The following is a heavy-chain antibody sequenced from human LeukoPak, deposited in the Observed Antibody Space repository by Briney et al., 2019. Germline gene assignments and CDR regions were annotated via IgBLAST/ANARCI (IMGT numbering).Heavy chain of an antibody. CDR3: ARGYSGYPEAPRFDY. Sequence: ASVKVSCKASGGTFSSYAISWVRQAPGQGLEWMGRIIPILGIANYAQKFQGRVTITADKSTSTAYMELSSLRSEDTAVYYCARGYSGYPEAPRFDYWGQGTLVTVSS. CDR2: IIPILGIA. V-gene: IGHV1-69*04. CDR1: GGTFSSYA. D-gene: IGHD5-12*01. J-gene: IGHJ4*02.